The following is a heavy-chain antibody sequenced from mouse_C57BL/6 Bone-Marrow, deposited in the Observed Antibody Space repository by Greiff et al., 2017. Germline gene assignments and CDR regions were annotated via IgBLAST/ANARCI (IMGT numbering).Heavy chain of an antibody. V-gene: IGHV1-69*01. CDR2: IDPSDSYT. Sequence: VKLMESGAELVMPGASVKLSCKASGYTFTSYWMHWVKQRPGQGLEWIGEIDPSDSYTNYNQKFKGKSTLTVDKSSSTAYMQLSSLTSEDSAVYYCARGNYDYDEDWYFDVWGTGTTVTVSS. J-gene: IGHJ1*03. CDR1: GYTFTSYW. D-gene: IGHD2-4*01. CDR3: ARGNYDYDEDWYFDV.